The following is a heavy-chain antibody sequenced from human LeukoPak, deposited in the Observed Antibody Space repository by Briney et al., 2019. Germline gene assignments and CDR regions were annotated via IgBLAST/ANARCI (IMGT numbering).Heavy chain of an antibody. CDR2: INHSGST. CDR3: ARGYCSSTSCEGRGFVP. CDR1: GGSFSGYY. V-gene: IGHV4-34*01. Sequence: SETLSLTCAVYGGSFSGYYWSWIRQPPGKGLEWMGEINHSGSTNYNPSLKSRVTISVDTSKNQFPLKRSSVTAADTAVYYCARGYCSSTSCEGRGFVPWGQGTWSSSPQ. D-gene: IGHD2-2*01. J-gene: IGHJ5*02.